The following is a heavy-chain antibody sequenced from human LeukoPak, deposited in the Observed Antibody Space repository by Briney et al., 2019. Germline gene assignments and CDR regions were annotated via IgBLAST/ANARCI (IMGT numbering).Heavy chain of an antibody. CDR3: ARGGYYDFWSGYYTFFDY. CDR2: VNPNSGGT. D-gene: IGHD3-3*01. CDR1: GYTFTGYY. J-gene: IGHJ4*02. Sequence: GASVKVSCKASGYTFTGYYMHWVRQAPGRGLEWMGRVNPNSGGTNYAQKFQGRVTMTRDTSTSTVYMELSSLRSEDTAVYYCARGGYYDFWSGYYTFFDYWGQGTLVTVSS. V-gene: IGHV1-2*06.